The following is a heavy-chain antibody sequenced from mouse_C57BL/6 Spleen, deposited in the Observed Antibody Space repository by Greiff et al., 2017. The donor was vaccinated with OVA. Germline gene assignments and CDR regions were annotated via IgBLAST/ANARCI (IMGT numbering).Heavy chain of an antibody. Sequence: QVQLQQPGAELVMPGASVKLSCKASGYTFTSYWMHWVKQRPGQGLEWIGEIDPSDSYTNYNQKFKGKSTLTVDKSSSTAYMQLSSLKSEDTAVYYCAREELYYAMDYWGQGTSVTVSS. V-gene: IGHV1-69*01. CDR3: AREELYYAMDY. J-gene: IGHJ4*01. CDR2: IDPSDSYT. CDR1: GYTFTSYW.